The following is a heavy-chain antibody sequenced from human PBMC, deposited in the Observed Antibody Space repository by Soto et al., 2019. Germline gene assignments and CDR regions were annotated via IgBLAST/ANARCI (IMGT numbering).Heavy chain of an antibody. V-gene: IGHV3-30-3*01. D-gene: IGHD4-4*01. J-gene: IGHJ6*02. CDR2: ISYDGSNK. CDR1: GFTFSNYA. CDR3: ARDWSNYVGSYYGMDV. Sequence: QVQLVESGGGVVQPGRSLRLSCAACGFTFSNYAMHWVRQAPGKGLEWVAVISYDGSNKYYADSVKGRFTISRDNSKNTLYLQMNSLRAEDTAVYYCARDWSNYVGSYYGMDVWGQGTTVTVSS.